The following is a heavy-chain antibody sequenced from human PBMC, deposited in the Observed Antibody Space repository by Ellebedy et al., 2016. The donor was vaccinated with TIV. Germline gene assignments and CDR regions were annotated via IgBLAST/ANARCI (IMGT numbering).Heavy chain of an antibody. CDR2: ISSSGTPI. Sequence: GGSLRLSCAASGFIFSDYYMSWIRQAPGKGLEWISYISSSGTPIYYADSVKGRFTISRDNAENSLYLQINSLRPEDTAVYYCARDARFIDQQHNWFDPWGQGTLVTVSS. V-gene: IGHV3-11*01. J-gene: IGHJ5*02. D-gene: IGHD6-13*01. CDR3: ARDARFIDQQHNWFDP. CDR1: GFIFSDYY.